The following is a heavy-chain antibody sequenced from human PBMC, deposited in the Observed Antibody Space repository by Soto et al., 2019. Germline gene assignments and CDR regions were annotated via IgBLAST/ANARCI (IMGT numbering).Heavy chain of an antibody. CDR2: ITESGDGT. Sequence: PGGSLRLSCLTSGFTFSSSAMTWVRQAPGEGLDWVSAITESGDGTFYADSVKGRFTISRDNSKNTLFLQMNSLTIEDTALYYCATSIGALNEYWGQGILVTVSS. CDR3: ATSIGALNEY. V-gene: IGHV3-23*01. D-gene: IGHD3-16*01. J-gene: IGHJ4*02. CDR1: GFTFSSSA.